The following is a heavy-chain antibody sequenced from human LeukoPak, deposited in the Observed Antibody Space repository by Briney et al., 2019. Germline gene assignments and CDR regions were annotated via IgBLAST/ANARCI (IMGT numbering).Heavy chain of an antibody. V-gene: IGHV4-34*01. Sequence: SETLSLTCAVYGGSFSGYYWSWIRQPPGKGLEWIGEINHSGSTNYNPSLKSRVTISVDTSKNQFSLKLRSVTAADTAVYYCARGFIAAPGSWGQGTLATVSS. J-gene: IGHJ4*02. CDR2: INHSGST. D-gene: IGHD6-13*01. CDR3: ARGFIAAPGS. CDR1: GGSFSGYY.